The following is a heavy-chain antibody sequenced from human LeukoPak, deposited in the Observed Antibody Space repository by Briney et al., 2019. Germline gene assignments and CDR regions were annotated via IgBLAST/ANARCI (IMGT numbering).Heavy chain of an antibody. CDR3: ARVDDSSGYPFDY. D-gene: IGHD3-22*01. V-gene: IGHV4-31*03. Sequence: SETPSLTCTVSGGSISSGGYYWSWIRQHPGKGLEWIGYIYYSGSTYYNPSLKSRVTISVDTSKNQFSLKLSSVTAADTAVYYCARVDDSSGYPFDYWGQGTLVTVSS. CDR2: IYYSGST. CDR1: GGSISSGGYY. J-gene: IGHJ4*02.